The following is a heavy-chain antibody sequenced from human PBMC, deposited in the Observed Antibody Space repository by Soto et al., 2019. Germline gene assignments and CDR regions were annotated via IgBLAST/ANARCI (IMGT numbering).Heavy chain of an antibody. Sequence: EVQLVESGGGLVQPGGSLRLSCAASGFTVSSNYMSWVRQAPVKGLEWVSVIYSGGSTYYADSVKGRFTIARDNSKNTLYLQMNSLRAADTAVYYCARLGDSSGYSGGFDPWGQGTLVTVSS. CDR3: ARLGDSSGYSGGFDP. CDR1: GFTVSSNY. CDR2: IYSGGST. D-gene: IGHD3-22*01. V-gene: IGHV3-66*04. J-gene: IGHJ5*02.